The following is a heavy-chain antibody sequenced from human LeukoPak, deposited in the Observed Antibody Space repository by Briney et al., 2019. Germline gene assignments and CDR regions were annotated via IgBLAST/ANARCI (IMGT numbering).Heavy chain of an antibody. J-gene: IGHJ6*04. CDR3: AKDTQYCSSTSCQDYYYYGMDV. D-gene: IGHD2-2*01. Sequence: GRSLRFSCAASGFTFSSYGMHWVRQAPGKGLEWVAVISYDGSKKYYADSVKGRFTISRDNSRNTLYLQMNSLRAEDTAVYYCAKDTQYCSSTSCQDYYYYGMDVWGKGTTVTVSS. V-gene: IGHV3-30*18. CDR2: ISYDGSKK. CDR1: GFTFSSYG.